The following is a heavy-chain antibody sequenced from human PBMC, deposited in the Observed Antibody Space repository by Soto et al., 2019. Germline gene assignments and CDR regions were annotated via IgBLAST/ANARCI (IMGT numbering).Heavy chain of an antibody. CDR2: INPNSGGT. CDR1: GYTFTGCY. Sequence: GASAKVSCKASGYTFTGCYMHWVRQAPGQGLEWMGWINPNSGGTNYAQKFQGWVTMTRDTSISTAYMELSRLRSDDTAVYYCAREGDGYNLGYWGQGTLVTVSS. J-gene: IGHJ4*02. V-gene: IGHV1-2*04. D-gene: IGHD5-12*01. CDR3: AREGDGYNLGY.